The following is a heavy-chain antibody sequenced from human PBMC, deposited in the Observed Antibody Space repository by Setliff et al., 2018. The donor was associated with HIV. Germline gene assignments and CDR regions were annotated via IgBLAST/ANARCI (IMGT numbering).Heavy chain of an antibody. Sequence: PSETLSLTCSFSGGSISGHYWSWIRQTPGKGLEWIATIYTTERISYNPSLRSRVTISVETSQNLFSLRLRSVTAADTGVYFCARTHSGYFPYYFDYWGQGTLITVSS. CDR3: ARTHSGYFPYYFDY. D-gene: IGHD5-12*01. J-gene: IGHJ4*02. V-gene: IGHV4-59*11. CDR1: GGSISGHY. CDR2: IYTTERI.